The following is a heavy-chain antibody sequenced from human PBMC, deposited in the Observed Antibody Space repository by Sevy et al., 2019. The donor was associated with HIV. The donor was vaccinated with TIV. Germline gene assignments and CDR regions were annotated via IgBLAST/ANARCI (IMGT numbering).Heavy chain of an antibody. CDR1: GFTFRSFS. Sequence: GGSLRLSCSASGFTFRSFSMHWVRQAPGKGLGWVAAIWYDGRTKQYADSVKGRFTISRDNSKNMLSLEMNSLRVEDTALYYCVRAIAADGSFWGQGTLVTVSS. V-gene: IGHV3-33*01. CDR3: VRAIAADGSF. J-gene: IGHJ4*02. CDR2: IWYDGRTK. D-gene: IGHD6-13*01.